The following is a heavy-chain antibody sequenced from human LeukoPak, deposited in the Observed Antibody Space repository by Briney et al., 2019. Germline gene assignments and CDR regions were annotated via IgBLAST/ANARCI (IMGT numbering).Heavy chain of an antibody. D-gene: IGHD6-6*01. V-gene: IGHV3-23*01. CDR3: AKGTWSIAARKNAFDI. CDR1: GFTFSSYA. CDR2: ISGSGGST. J-gene: IGHJ3*02. Sequence: GGSLSLSCAASGFTFSSYAMSWVRQAPGKGLEWVSAISGSGGSTYYADSVKGRFTISRDNSKNTLYLQMNSLRAEDTAVYCCAKGTWSIAARKNAFDIWGQGTMVTVAS.